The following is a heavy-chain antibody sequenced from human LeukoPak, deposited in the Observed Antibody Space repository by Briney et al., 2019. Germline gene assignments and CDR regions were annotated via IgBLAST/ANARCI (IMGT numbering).Heavy chain of an antibody. CDR2: INCDGTDT. J-gene: IGHJ4*02. V-gene: IGHV3-74*01. Sequence: GGSLRLSCEASGFTFSSYNMHWVRQAPGEALMWVSRINCDGTDTKYAEPVKGRFTISRAKAQNTLYLQMNSLRADDTVMYYCARDLDWLIYDYWGQGSLVAVSS. D-gene: IGHD2-21*01. CDR1: GFTFSSYN. CDR3: ARDLDWLIYDY.